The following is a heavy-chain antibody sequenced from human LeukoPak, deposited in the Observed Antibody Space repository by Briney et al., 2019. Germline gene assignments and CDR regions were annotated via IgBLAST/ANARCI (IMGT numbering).Heavy chain of an antibody. V-gene: IGHV3-30-3*01. CDR2: ISYDGSNK. J-gene: IGHJ3*02. CDR1: GFTFSSYA. Sequence: GGSLRLSCAASGFTFSSYAMHWVRQAPVKGLEWVAVISYDGSNKYYADSVKGRFTISRDNSKNTLYLQMNSLRTEDTAVYYCARDSDLSYYYDSSGYYYGNAFDIWGQGTMVTVSS. D-gene: IGHD3-22*01. CDR3: ARDSDLSYYYDSSGYYYGNAFDI.